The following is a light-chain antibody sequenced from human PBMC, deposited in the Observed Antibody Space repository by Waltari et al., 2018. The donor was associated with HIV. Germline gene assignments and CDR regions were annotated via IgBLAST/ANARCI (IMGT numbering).Light chain of an antibody. CDR2: EVS. V-gene: IGLV2-14*01. J-gene: IGLJ1*01. Sequence: QPALTQPASVSGSPGQSITISCTGTSSDVGAYNHVSWYQQRPGKAPKLIIYEVSCRASVVSNRSAGSKSGASASLALTGLQADDEADYYCQSYDSSLGGEYVFGTGTKVTVL. CDR3: QSYDSSLGGEYV. CDR1: SSDVGAYNH.